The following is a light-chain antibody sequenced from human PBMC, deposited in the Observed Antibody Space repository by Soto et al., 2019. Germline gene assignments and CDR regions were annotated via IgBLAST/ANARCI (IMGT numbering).Light chain of an antibody. Sequence: EIVMTQSPAPLSVSPGERATLSCRASQSVSSNLAWYQQKPGQAPRLLIYGASTRATGIPARFSGSGSGTEFTLTISSLPSEDFAVYYCQQYNNWPPVTFGQGTKLEIK. CDR1: QSVSSN. V-gene: IGKV3-15*01. CDR2: GAS. CDR3: QQYNNWPPVT. J-gene: IGKJ2*01.